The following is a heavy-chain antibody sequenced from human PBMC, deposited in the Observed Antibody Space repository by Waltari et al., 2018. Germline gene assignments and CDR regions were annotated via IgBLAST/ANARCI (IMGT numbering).Heavy chain of an antibody. J-gene: IGHJ4*02. Sequence: VHLLQSGAEVKEPGSSVTVSCKVSGGTFNNSGISWVRQAPGQGLEWMGGVIPVLGAANYAQKFQGRVTISADESSGTAYMEMSSLRSGDTAIYFCAFDTSGSEDYFDFWGQGTLVTVSS. D-gene: IGHD3-10*01. V-gene: IGHV1-69*01. CDR3: AFDTSGSEDYFDF. CDR1: GGTFNNSG. CDR2: VIPVLGAA.